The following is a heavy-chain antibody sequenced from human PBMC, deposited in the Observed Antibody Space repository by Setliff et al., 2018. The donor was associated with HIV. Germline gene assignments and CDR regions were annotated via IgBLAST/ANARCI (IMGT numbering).Heavy chain of an antibody. Sequence: SVKVSCKTSRGTFSSFALSWVRQAPGQGLEWMGGIIPTFGTSNYAQKFQGRVTITADQSTSTAYMELSGLTSEDTAVYYCASPRLDRSFSHFDYWGQGTPVTVSS. V-gene: IGHV1-69*13. CDR2: IIPTFGTS. D-gene: IGHD3-9*01. CDR3: ASPRLDRSFSHFDY. J-gene: IGHJ4*02. CDR1: RGTFSSFA.